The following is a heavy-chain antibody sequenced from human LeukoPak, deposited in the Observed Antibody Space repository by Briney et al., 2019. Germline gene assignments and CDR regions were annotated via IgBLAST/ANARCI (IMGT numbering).Heavy chain of an antibody. V-gene: IGHV4-59*11. CDR2: IYHSGST. CDR3: VRDRELHY. J-gene: IGHJ4*02. D-gene: IGHD1-7*01. CDR1: LGSISLHY. Sequence: SETLSLTCTVSLGSISLHYWSWVRQPPGTGLEWIGYIYHSGSTTYNPSLKSRATISVDTSKNQFSLKLTSMTAAETAFYYCVRDRELHYSGQGILVTVSS.